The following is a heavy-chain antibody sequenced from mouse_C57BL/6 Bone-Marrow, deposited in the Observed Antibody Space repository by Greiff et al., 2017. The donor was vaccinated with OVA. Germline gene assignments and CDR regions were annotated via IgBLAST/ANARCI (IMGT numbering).Heavy chain of an antibody. CDR1: GYTFTSYG. J-gene: IGHJ2*01. V-gene: IGHV1-81*01. CDR3: AKNVPYYYGSIYGYFDY. CDR2: IYPRSGNT. D-gene: IGHD1-1*01. Sequence: QVQLKESGAELARPGASVKLSCKASGYTFTSYGISWVKQRTGQGLEWIGEIYPRSGNTYYNEKFKGKATLTADTSSSTAYMELRSLTSEDSAVYLCAKNVPYYYGSIYGYFDYWGQGTTLTVSS.